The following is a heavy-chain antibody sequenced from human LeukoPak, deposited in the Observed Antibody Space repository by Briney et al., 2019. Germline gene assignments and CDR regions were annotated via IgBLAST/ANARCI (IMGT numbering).Heavy chain of an antibody. V-gene: IGHV3-66*01. J-gene: IGHJ4*02. CDR3: ARGSVLRYFDWSPPLGPLDY. CDR2: IYGGSST. D-gene: IGHD3-9*01. Sequence: GGSLRLSCAASGFTVSSNYMSWVRQAPGKGLEWVSVIYGGSSTYYADSVKGRFTIPRDNSKNTLYLQMNSLRAEDTAVYYCARGSVLRYFDWSPPLGPLDYWGQGTLVTVSS. CDR1: GFTVSSNY.